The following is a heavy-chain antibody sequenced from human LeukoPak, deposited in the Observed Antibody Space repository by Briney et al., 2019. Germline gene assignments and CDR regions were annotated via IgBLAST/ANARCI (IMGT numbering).Heavy chain of an antibody. J-gene: IGHJ3*02. D-gene: IGHD3-3*01. V-gene: IGHV4-30-4*08. CDR1: GGSISSDDYY. CDR2: IYYSGSA. CDR3: ARAPNYKFWSGYYMSAFDI. Sequence: SETLSLTCTVSGGSISSDDYYWNWIRQPPGKGLEWIGYIYYSGSAYYNPSLKSRVTISLDTSKNQFSLKLRSVTAADTALYYCARAPNYKFWSGYYMSAFDIWGQGTMVTVSA.